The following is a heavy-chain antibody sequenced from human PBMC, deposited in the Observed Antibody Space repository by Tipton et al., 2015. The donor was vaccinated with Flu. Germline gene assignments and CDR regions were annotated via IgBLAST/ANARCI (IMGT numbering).Heavy chain of an antibody. V-gene: IGHV4-39*07. Sequence: TLSLTCTVSGGSISSSSYYWGWIRQPPGKGLEWIGSIYYSGSTNYNPSLKSRVTISVDTSKNPFSLKLSSVTAADTAVYYCARTGSTSRTWGPSFFDYWGQGTRVTVSS. CDR3: ARTGSTSRTWGPSFFDY. D-gene: IGHD3-16*01. CDR2: IYYSGST. CDR1: GGSISSSSYY. J-gene: IGHJ4*02.